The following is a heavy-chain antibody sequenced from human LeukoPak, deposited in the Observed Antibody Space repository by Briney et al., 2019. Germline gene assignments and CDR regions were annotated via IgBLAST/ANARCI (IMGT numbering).Heavy chain of an antibody. Sequence: PGGSLSLSCAAPGFRFDHYGMHWVRQAPGKGLEWVSGISWNSDKIGYVDSVKGRFTISRDNAKNSLHLQMNSLRPEDTALYYCAKALGFSYGPDGFDMWGQGTMVAVSS. D-gene: IGHD5-18*01. CDR2: ISWNSDKI. CDR1: GFRFDHYG. CDR3: AKALGFSYGPDGFDM. V-gene: IGHV3-9*01. J-gene: IGHJ3*02.